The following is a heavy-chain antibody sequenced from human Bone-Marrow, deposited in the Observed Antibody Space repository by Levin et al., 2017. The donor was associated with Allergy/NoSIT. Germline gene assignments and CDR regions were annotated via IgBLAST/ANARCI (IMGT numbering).Heavy chain of an antibody. J-gene: IGHJ3*01. CDR1: GFTVSSKY. Sequence: GESLKISCAASGFTVSSKYMSWVRQTPGKGLEWVSVIYSDGTTYQADSVQGRFIISRDNSKNTLSLQMNSLRGEDTAMYYCARGGPCTSDWFRGGGMNDAFDVWGPGTMVSVSS. CDR2: IYSDGTT. D-gene: IGHD3-9*01. CDR3: ARGGPCTSDWFRGGGMNDAFDV. V-gene: IGHV3-53*01.